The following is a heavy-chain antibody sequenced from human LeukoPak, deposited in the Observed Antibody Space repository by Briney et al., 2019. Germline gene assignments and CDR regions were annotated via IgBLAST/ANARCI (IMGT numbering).Heavy chain of an antibody. J-gene: IGHJ5*02. CDR1: GYSFTSYW. CDR3: ARLRGYCSSTSCSGWFDP. D-gene: IGHD2-2*01. V-gene: IGHV5-51*01. CDR2: IYPGDSDT. Sequence: GESLKISCKGSGYSFTSYWIGWVRQMPGKGLEWMGIIYPGDSDTRYSPSFQGQVTISADKSISTAYLQWSSLKASGTAMYYCARLRGYCSSTSCSGWFDPWGQGTLVTVSS.